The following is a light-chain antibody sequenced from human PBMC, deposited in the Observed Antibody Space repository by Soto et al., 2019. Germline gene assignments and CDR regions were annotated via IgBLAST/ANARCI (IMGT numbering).Light chain of an antibody. CDR2: EVS. J-gene: IGLJ3*02. V-gene: IGLV2-14*01. CDR1: SSDVGGYIY. Sequence: QSVLTQPASVSGSPGQSITISCTGTSSDVGGYIYVSWYQQHPGKAPKLMIYEVSNRPSGVSNRFSGSKSGNTASLTISGLQAEDEADYYCSSYTSSSTPWVFGGGTKVTVL. CDR3: SSYTSSSTPWV.